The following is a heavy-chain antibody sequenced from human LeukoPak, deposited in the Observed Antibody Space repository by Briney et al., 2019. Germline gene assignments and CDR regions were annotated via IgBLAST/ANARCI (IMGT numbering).Heavy chain of an antibody. CDR2: IISGSGGST. D-gene: IGHD2-15*01. J-gene: IGHJ4*02. CDR3: AKDQGSKADY. CDR1: GFTFSSYA. Sequence: PGGSLRLSCAASGFTFSSYAMSWVRQAPGKGLEWVSAIISGSGGSTYYADSVKGRFTISRDNSKNTLYLQMNSLRAEDTAVYYCAKDQGSKADYWGQGTLVTVSS. V-gene: IGHV3-23*01.